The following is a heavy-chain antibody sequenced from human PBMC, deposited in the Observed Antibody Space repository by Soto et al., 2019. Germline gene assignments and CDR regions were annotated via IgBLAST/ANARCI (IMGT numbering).Heavy chain of an antibody. D-gene: IGHD2-2*02. Sequence: PGGSLRLSCAISGLTLSSYAISWVRQAPGKGLEWVSAISNSGGSTYYAESVKGRFTISRDNSKNTLYLQMNSLRAEDTAVYYCAKAGHCSSTSCYMGGDAFDIWGQGTMVTVSS. CDR2: ISNSGGST. CDR3: AKAGHCSSTSCYMGGDAFDI. CDR1: GLTLSSYA. V-gene: IGHV3-23*01. J-gene: IGHJ3*02.